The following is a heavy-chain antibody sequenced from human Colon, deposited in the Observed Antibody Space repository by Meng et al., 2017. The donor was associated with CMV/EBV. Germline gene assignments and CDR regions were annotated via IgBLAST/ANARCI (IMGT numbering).Heavy chain of an antibody. CDR3: ARRGCSGGSCYEDY. D-gene: IGHD2-15*01. CDR2: ISTSLGYT. J-gene: IGHJ4*02. CDR1: GFTFSSYS. Sequence: GGSLRLSCAASGFTFSSYSMNWVRQAPGKGLEWVSSISTSLGYTYYADSVKGRFTISRDNAKNSSYLQMDSLRVDDTAIYYCARRGCSGGSCYEDYWGQGTLVTVSS. V-gene: IGHV3-21*01.